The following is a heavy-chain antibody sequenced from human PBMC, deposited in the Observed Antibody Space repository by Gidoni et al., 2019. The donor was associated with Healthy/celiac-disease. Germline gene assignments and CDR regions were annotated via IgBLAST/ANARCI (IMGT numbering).Heavy chain of an antibody. CDR2: IYYSGST. J-gene: IGHJ4*02. D-gene: IGHD3-3*01. CDR3: AREVWSGYYFDY. CDR1: GGSISSGGYY. V-gene: IGHV4-31*03. Sequence: QVQLQESGPGLVKPSQTLYLACTVSGGSISSGGYYWSWIRQHPGKGLEWIGYIYYSGSTYYNPSLKSRVTISVDTSKNQFSLKLSSVTAADTAVYYCAREVWSGYYFDYWGQGTLVTVSS.